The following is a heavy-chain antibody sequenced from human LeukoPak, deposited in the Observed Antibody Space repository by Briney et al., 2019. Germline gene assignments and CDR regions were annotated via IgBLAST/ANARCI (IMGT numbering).Heavy chain of an antibody. CDR2: INPNSGGT. Sequence: GASVKVSCKASGHTFTAYYMFWVRQAPGQGLEWMGWINPNSGGTNYAPKFQGRVTMTRDTSISTAYMELSGLTSDDTAVYYCARDEYYYGSGSYYGMDVWGQGTTVTVSS. V-gene: IGHV1-2*02. CDR3: ARDEYYYGSGSYYGMDV. CDR1: GHTFTAYY. D-gene: IGHD3-10*01. J-gene: IGHJ6*02.